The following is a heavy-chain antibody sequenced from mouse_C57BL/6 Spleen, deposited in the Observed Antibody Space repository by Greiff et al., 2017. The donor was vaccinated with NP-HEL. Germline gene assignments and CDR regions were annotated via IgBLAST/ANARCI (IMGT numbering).Heavy chain of an antibody. CDR3: ARGRSTVVAEDAMDY. J-gene: IGHJ4*01. CDR1: GFTFSSYA. V-gene: IGHV5-4*03. D-gene: IGHD1-1*01. Sequence: EVKLVGSGGGLVKPGGALKLSCAAPGFTFSSYAMSWVRQTPEKRLGWVATISDGGRYTYYPDNVKGRFTISRDNAKNNLYLQMSHLKSEDTAMYYCARGRSTVVAEDAMDYWGQGTSVTVSS. CDR2: ISDGGRYT.